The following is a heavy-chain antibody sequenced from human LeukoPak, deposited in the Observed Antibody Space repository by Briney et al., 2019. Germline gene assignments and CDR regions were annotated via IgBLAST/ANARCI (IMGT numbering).Heavy chain of an antibody. V-gene: IGHV1-18*01. CDR2: ISAYNGNT. J-gene: IGHJ5*02. CDR3: ARSMRFLSTDNWFDP. CDR1: GYTFTSYG. D-gene: IGHD3-3*01. Sequence: GASVKVSCKASGYTFTSYGISWVRQAPGQGLEWMGWISAYNGNTNYAQKLQGRVTMTTDTSTSTDYMELRSLRSDDTAVYYCARSMRFLSTDNWFDPWGQGTLVTVSS.